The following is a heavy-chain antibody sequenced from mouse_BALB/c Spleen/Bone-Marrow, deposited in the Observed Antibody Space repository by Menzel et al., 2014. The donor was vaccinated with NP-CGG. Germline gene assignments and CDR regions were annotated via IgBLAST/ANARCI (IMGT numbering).Heavy chain of an antibody. CDR1: GFNIKDTY. CDR3: VGWEDY. CDR2: IDPANGNT. Sequence: VQLQQSGAELVKPGASVKLSCTASGFNIKDTYMHWVKQRPDQGLEWIRRIDPANGNTKYNPKFQGKATITSDTSSNTAYLQLSSLTSGDTAVHYCVGWEDYWGQGTTLTVSS. D-gene: IGHD4-1*01. J-gene: IGHJ2*01. V-gene: IGHV14-3*02.